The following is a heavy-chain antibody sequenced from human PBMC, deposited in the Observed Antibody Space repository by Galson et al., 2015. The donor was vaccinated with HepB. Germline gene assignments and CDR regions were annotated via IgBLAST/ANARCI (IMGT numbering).Heavy chain of an antibody. D-gene: IGHD6-19*01. V-gene: IGHV3-7*01. J-gene: IGHJ4*02. CDR1: GFTFSSYW. CDR2: IKQDGSEK. CDR3: ARCLDVYSSGWYFCD. Sequence: SLRLSCAASGFTFSSYWMSWVRQAPGKGLEWVANIKQDGSEKYYVDSVKGRFTISRDNAKNSLYLQMNNMRAADTAVYFCARCLDVYSSGWYFCDWGQGALVSVSS.